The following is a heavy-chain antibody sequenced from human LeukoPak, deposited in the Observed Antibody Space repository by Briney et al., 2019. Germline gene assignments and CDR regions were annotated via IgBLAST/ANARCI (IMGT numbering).Heavy chain of an antibody. J-gene: IGHJ1*01. CDR3: TTGGGVYDYVSLH. Sequence: GGSLRLSCAASGFTFSAFHMHWVRQASGKGLEWVGRITTKANSYATAYAASVKGRFTVSRDDSKNTAYLQMNSLKSEDTAVYYCTTGGGVYDYVSLHWGQGTLVTVSS. CDR1: GFTFSAFH. D-gene: IGHD3-16*01. V-gene: IGHV3-73*01. CDR2: ITTKANSYAT.